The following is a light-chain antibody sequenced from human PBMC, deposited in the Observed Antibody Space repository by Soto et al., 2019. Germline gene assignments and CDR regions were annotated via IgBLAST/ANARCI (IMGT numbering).Light chain of an antibody. CDR3: QQYGNSLIT. J-gene: IGKJ5*01. CDR2: DAS. V-gene: IGKV1-5*01. Sequence: DIQMTQSPSTLSASVGDTVSITCRASQTINNCLAWYQQKPCKAPKLLISDASSLEPGVPSRFSGSGSGTEFTLSINSLQPDDFAVYYCQQYGNSLITFGQGTRLEIK. CDR1: QTINNC.